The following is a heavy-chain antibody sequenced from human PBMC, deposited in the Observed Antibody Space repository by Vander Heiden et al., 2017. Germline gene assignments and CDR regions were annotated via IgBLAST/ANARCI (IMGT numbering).Heavy chain of an antibody. CDR1: GFTFRDYY. J-gene: IGHJ4*02. CDR2: TRNKDNSYST. D-gene: IGHD2-2*01. Sequence: EVQLVESGGGLVQPGGSLRLSCAVSGFTFRDYYMDWVRQAPGKGLEWVARTRNKDNSYSTEYAASVRGRFTISRDESKNSLFLQMNSLKTEDTAVYYCARGEVGVSAPVVFDYWGQGTQVTVSS. CDR3: ARGEVGVSAPVVFDY. V-gene: IGHV3-72*01.